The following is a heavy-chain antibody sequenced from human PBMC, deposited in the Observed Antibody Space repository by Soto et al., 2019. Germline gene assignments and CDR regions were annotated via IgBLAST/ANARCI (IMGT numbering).Heavy chain of an antibody. CDR1: GFTFSSYS. Sequence: EVQVVESGGGLVQPGGSLRLSCAASGFTFSSYSMNWVRQAPGKGLEWVSYISSSSSTIFYADSVRGRFTISRDNAKNSLYLQMNSLRAEDTAVYYCARDIDGGGQGTLVTVSS. CDR2: ISSSSSTI. CDR3: ARDIDG. D-gene: IGHD2-15*01. J-gene: IGHJ4*02. V-gene: IGHV3-48*01.